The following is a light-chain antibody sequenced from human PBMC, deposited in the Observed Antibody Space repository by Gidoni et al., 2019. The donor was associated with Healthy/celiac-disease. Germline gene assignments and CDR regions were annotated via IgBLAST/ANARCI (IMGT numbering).Light chain of an antibody. Sequence: EIVMTQSPATLSVSPGERATLSCRASQSVSSNLAWYQQKPGQAPRLLIYGASTRVTGIPARFSGSGSGTEFTLTISSLQSEDFAVYYCQQYNNWPSWTFGQXTKVEIK. CDR2: GAS. J-gene: IGKJ1*01. V-gene: IGKV3-15*01. CDR3: QQYNNWPSWT. CDR1: QSVSSN.